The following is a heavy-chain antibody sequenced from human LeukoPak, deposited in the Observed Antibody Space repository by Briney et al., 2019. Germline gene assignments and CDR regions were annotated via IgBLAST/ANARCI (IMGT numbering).Heavy chain of an antibody. Sequence: GGSLRPSCAASGFTFSSYWMHWVRQAPGKGLVWVSRINTDGSSTSYADSVKGRFTISRDNAKNTLYLQMNSLRAEDTAVYYCARWGGSYYADYYYYMDVWGKGTTVTVSS. D-gene: IGHD1-26*01. CDR3: ARWGGSYYADYYYYMDV. J-gene: IGHJ6*03. CDR2: INTDGSST. V-gene: IGHV3-74*01. CDR1: GFTFSSYW.